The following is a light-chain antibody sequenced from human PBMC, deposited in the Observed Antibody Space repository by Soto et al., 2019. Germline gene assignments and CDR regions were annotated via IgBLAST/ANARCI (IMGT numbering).Light chain of an antibody. J-gene: IGLJ1*01. CDR3: CSSAPESTYV. V-gene: IGLV2-23*01. Sequence: QSALAQRPTVSGSPGQSITISCTGTSSDVGAYNSVSWYQQHPHRAPQVIIYKGTQRPSGVSNRFSGSTSGNAASLTISATQADDEADHFFCSSAPESTYVFGTGTRSPS. CDR2: KGT. CDR1: SSDVGAYNS.